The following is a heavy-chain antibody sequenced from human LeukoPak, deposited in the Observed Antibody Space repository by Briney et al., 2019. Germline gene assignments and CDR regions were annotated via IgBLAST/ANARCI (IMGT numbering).Heavy chain of an antibody. Sequence: HPGGSLRLSGAASGFTFSNYAMSWVRQAPGKGLEWFSTIDYSGGSTYYADSVKGRFTISRDNSKNTPYMQMNSLRAEDTAIYYCAKVPYSDYGSGRPPFMDVWGQGTTVAVS. V-gene: IGHV3-23*01. CDR2: IDYSGGST. CDR3: AKVPYSDYGSGRPPFMDV. CDR1: GFTFSNYA. J-gene: IGHJ6*02. D-gene: IGHD3-10*01.